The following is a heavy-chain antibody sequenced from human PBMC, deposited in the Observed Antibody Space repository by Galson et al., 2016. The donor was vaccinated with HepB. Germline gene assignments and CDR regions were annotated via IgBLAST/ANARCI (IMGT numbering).Heavy chain of an antibody. CDR3: AKDFKDSSSWYSWFDP. CDR1: GFTFRSYE. J-gene: IGHJ5*02. CDR2: ISGDGTST. D-gene: IGHD6-13*01. V-gene: IGHV3-43*02. Sequence: SLRLSCAASGFTFRSYEMNWVRQAPGKGLEWVSLISGDGTSTYYADSVKGRFIISRDNSKNSLYLQMNSLRTEDTALYYCAKDFKDSSSWYSWFDPWGQGTLVTVSS.